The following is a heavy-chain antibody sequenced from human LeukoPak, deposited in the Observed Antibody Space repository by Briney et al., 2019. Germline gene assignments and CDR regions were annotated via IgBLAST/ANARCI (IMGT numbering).Heavy chain of an antibody. V-gene: IGHV3-33*01. J-gene: IGHJ4*02. D-gene: IGHD3-22*01. CDR2: IWYDGSSK. CDR3: ARVADSSGYSTDF. CDR1: GFTFSSYG. Sequence: GGSLRLSCTASGFTFSSYGMHWVRQAPGKGLEWVAVIWYDGSSKYYADSVKGRFTISRDDSKNTLYLQMNSLRAEDTAVYYCARVADSSGYSTDFWGQGTLVTVSS.